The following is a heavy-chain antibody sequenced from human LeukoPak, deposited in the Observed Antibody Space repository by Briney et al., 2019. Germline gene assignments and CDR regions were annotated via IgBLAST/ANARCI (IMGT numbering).Heavy chain of an antibody. CDR1: GYTFTKFG. CDR2: ISPYNDNT. CDR3: AREPSGLLFDY. D-gene: IGHD6-25*01. V-gene: IGHV1-18*01. J-gene: IGHJ4*02. Sequence: ASVKVSCKASGYTFTKFGISWVRQAPGQEFEWMGWISPYNDNTNYAKKFQGRITLTTDTSTSTAYMELRGLTSGDTAVYYCAREPSGLLFDYWGLGTLVTVSS.